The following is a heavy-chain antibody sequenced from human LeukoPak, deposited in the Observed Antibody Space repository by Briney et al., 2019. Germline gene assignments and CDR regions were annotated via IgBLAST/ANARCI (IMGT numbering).Heavy chain of an antibody. V-gene: IGHV1-18*01. J-gene: IGHJ5*02. CDR2: ISAYNGNT. CDR3: ARGALYSSSRGWFDP. D-gene: IGHD6-6*01. CDR1: GYTLTSYG. Sequence: ASVKVSCKASGYTLTSYGISWVRQAPGQGLEWMGWISAYNGNTNYAQKLQGRVTMTTDTSTSTAYMGLSRLRSDDTAVYYCARGALYSSSRGWFDPWGQGTLVTVSS.